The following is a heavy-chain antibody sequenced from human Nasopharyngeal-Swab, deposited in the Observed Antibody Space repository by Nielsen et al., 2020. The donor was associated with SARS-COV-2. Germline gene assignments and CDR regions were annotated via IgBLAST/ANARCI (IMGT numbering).Heavy chain of an antibody. CDR3: ARRSWFRDIFD. Sequence: WIRQPPGKGLEWIGEIYHSGSTNYNPSLKSRATISVDKSKNQFSLKLSSVTAADTAVYYCARRSWFRDIFDWGQGTLVTISS. J-gene: IGHJ4*02. V-gene: IGHV4-4*02. D-gene: IGHD3-10*01. CDR2: IYHSGST.